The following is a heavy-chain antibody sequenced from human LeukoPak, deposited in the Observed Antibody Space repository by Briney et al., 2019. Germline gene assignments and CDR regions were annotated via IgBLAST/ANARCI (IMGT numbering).Heavy chain of an antibody. CDR3: ANWIGSSSRDY. J-gene: IGHJ4*02. V-gene: IGHV3-23*01. CDR2: INSNGDEI. CDR1: GFTFSTYA. D-gene: IGHD6-6*01. Sequence: GGSLRLSCAASGFTFSTYAMTWVRQAPGKGLEWVSGINSNGDEIYYADSVRGRFTISRDNSNNALYLPMDSLRAEDTAVYYCANWIGSSSRDYWGQGTLVTVSS.